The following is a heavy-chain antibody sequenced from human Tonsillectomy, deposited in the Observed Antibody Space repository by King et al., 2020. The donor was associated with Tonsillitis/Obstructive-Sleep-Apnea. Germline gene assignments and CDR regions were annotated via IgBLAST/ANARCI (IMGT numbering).Heavy chain of an antibody. Sequence: VQLVESGGGLVKPGGSLRLSCAASGFTFSNAWMNWVRQAPGKGLEWVGRIKSKTDGGTTDYAAPVKGRFTISRDDSKNTLFLQMNSVKTEDTAVYYCTTEVTSHYYDTSGSLGVFDYWGQGTLVTVSS. CDR1: GFTFSNAW. CDR3: TTEVTSHYYDTSGSLGVFDY. V-gene: IGHV3-15*07. D-gene: IGHD3-22*01. J-gene: IGHJ4*02. CDR2: IKSKTDGGTT.